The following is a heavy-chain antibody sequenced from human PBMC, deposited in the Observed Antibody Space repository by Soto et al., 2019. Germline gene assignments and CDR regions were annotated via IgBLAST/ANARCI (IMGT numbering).Heavy chain of an antibody. CDR3: ASGIRRVGAIPYFDY. V-gene: IGHV3-11*06. Sequence: GGSLRLSCAASGFTFSDYYMSWIRQAPGKGLEWVSYISSSSSYTNYADSVKGRFTISRDNAKNSLYLQMNSLRAEDTAVYYCASGIRRVGAIPYFDYWGQGTLVTVSS. CDR2: ISSSSSYT. CDR1: GFTFSDYY. J-gene: IGHJ4*02. D-gene: IGHD1-26*01.